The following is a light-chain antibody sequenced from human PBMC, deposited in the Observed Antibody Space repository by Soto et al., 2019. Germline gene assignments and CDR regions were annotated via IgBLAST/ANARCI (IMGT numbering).Light chain of an antibody. V-gene: IGLV2-23*01. Sequence: QSALTQPASVSGSPGQSITISCTGTSSDVGSYKLVSWYQHHPGKAPKLIIYEGSERPSGVSHRFSGSKSDNTASLTISGLQAEDEADYYCCSYADVTLFGVGTKLNVL. CDR3: CSYADVTL. CDR2: EGS. CDR1: SSDVGSYKL. J-gene: IGLJ2*01.